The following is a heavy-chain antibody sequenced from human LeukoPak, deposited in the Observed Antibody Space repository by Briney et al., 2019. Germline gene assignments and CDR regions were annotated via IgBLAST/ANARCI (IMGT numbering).Heavy chain of an antibody. D-gene: IGHD3-16*02. V-gene: IGHV4-34*01. J-gene: IGHJ4*02. CDR2: INHSGST. CDR3: ARGLRSSRSRIWGSYRFDY. Sequence: SETLSLTCAVYGGSFSDYDWSWIRQTPGKGLEWIGEINHSGSTNYNPSLKSRVTISVDTSKNQLSLRLTSMTAADTAVYYCARGLRSSRSRIWGSYRFDYWGQGTLVTVSS. CDR1: GGSFSDYD.